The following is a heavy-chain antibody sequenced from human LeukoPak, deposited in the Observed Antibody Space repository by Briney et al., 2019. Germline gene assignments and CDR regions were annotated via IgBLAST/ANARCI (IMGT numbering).Heavy chain of an antibody. V-gene: IGHV4-34*01. CDR1: GGSFSGYY. CDR3: ARESYAYYDFWSGYSCYFDY. Sequence: SETLSLTCAVYGGSFSGYYWSWIRQPPGKGLEWIGEINHSGSTNYNPSLKSRVTISVDTSKNQFSLKLSSATAADTAVFYCARESYAYYDFWSGYSCYFDYWGQGTLVTVSS. J-gene: IGHJ4*02. D-gene: IGHD3-3*01. CDR2: INHSGST.